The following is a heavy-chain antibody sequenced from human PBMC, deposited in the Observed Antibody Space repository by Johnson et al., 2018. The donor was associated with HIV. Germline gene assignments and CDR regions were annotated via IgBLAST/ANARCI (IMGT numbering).Heavy chain of an antibody. CDR1: GFTVSSNY. D-gene: IGHD1-26*01. CDR3: ATGLVGATGAFDI. Sequence: VQLVESGGGLIQPGGSLRLSCAASGFTVSSNYMSWVRQAPGKGLEWVSVIYSGGSTYYADYVKGRFTISRDNSKNTLYLQMNSLRAEDTAVYYCATGLVGATGAFDIWGQGTMVTVSP. V-gene: IGHV3-53*01. CDR2: IYSGGST. J-gene: IGHJ3*02.